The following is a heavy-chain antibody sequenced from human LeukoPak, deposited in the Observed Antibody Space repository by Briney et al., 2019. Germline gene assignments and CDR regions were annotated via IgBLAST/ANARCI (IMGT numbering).Heavy chain of an antibody. CDR1: GGSISSYY. Sequence: SETLSLTCTVSGGSISSYYWSWIRQPPGKGLEWIGYIYYSGSTNYNPSLKSRVTISVDTSKNQFSLKLSSVTAADTAVYYCARGWGSCSSTSCFYYFDYWGQGTLVTVSS. J-gene: IGHJ4*02. D-gene: IGHD2-2*01. V-gene: IGHV4-59*01. CDR2: IYYSGST. CDR3: ARGWGSCSSTSCFYYFDY.